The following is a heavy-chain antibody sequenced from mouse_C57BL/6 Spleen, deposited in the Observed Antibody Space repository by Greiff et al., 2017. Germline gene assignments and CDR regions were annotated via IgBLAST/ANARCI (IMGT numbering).Heavy chain of an antibody. Sequence: QVQLKQSGPELVKPGASVKISCKASGYAFSSSWMNWVKQRPGKGLEWIGRIYPGDGDTNYNGKFKGKATLTADKSSSTAYMQLSSLTSEDSAVYFCARNWDGFAYWGQGTLVTVAA. D-gene: IGHD4-1*01. CDR3: ARNWDGFAY. J-gene: IGHJ3*01. V-gene: IGHV1-82*01. CDR2: IYPGDGDT. CDR1: GYAFSSSW.